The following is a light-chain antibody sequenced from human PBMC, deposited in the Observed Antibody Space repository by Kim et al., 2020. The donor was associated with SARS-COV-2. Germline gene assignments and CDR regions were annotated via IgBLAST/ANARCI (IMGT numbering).Light chain of an antibody. CDR2: DAS. V-gene: IGKV3-15*01. Sequence: IVMTQSPATLSVSPGESVTLSCRASQGVRDKLAWYQQKPGQPPRLLIYDASTRATDIPARFSGSGSGTEFTLTISSLQSEDFALYFCQEYNNWPPVTFGGGTKVDIK. CDR1: QGVRDK. J-gene: IGKJ4*01. CDR3: QEYNNWPPVT.